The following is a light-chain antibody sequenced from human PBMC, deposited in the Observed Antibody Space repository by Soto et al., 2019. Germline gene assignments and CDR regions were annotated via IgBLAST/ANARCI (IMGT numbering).Light chain of an antibody. V-gene: IGKV1-5*01. CDR3: QQYNSYWT. CDR2: DAS. J-gene: IGKJ1*01. Sequence: DIQMTQSPSTLSASVGDRVTITCRASQSFTSWFAWYQQKPGKAPKLLIYDASRLESGVPSRFSGSGSGTEFTLSISSLQHDDFATYYCQQYNSYWTFGQGTKVDIK. CDR1: QSFTSW.